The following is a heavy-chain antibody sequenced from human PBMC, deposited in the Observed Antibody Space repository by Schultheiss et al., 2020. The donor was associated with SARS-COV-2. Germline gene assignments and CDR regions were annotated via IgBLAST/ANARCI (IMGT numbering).Heavy chain of an antibody. CDR3: ARGLRSITMVRGGRYYYMDV. CDR2: IYYSGSA. CDR1: GGSISSYY. V-gene: IGHV4-59*12. J-gene: IGHJ6*03. Sequence: SETLSLTCTVSGGSISSYYWSWIRQPPGKGLEWIGYIYYSGSASYNPSLKSRVTISVDTSKNQFSLKLSSVTAADTAVYYCARGLRSITMVRGGRYYYMDVWGKGTTVTVSS. D-gene: IGHD3-10*01.